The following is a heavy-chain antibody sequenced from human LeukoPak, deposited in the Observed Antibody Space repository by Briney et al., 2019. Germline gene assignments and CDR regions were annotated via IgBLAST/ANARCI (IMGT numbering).Heavy chain of an antibody. CDR2: IWSDGSNK. D-gene: IGHD3-16*01. CDR1: GFTFSSYA. V-gene: IGHV3-33*08. CDR3: ARDLKVRWGSLHYGMDV. Sequence: GGSLRLSCAASGFTFSSYAMHWVRQAPGKGLEWVAVIWSDGSNKYYADSVKGRFTISRDNSKNTLYLQMNSLRAEDTAVYYCARDLKVRWGSLHYGMDVWGQGTTVTVSS. J-gene: IGHJ6*02.